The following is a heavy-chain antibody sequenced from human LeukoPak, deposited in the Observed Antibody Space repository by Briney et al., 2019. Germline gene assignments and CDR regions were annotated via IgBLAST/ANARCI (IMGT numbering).Heavy chain of an antibody. J-gene: IGHJ3*02. Sequence: GESLKISCKGSGYSFTSYWIGWVRQMPGKGLEWMGIIYPSDSDTRYSPSFQAQVTISADKSISTSYLQWSSLKASDTAMYYCARLNVFHYDSSGYYFGAFNIWGQGTMVTVSS. CDR1: GYSFTSYW. D-gene: IGHD3-22*01. CDR2: IYPSDSDT. V-gene: IGHV5-51*01. CDR3: ARLNVFHYDSSGYYFGAFNI.